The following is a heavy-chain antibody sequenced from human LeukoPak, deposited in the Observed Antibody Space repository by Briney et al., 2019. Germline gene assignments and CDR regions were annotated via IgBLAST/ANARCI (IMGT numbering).Heavy chain of an antibody. J-gene: IGHJ3*02. CDR1: GFTFSSYG. V-gene: IGHV3-30*18. D-gene: IGHD5-24*01. Sequence: PGGSLRLSCAASGFTFSSYGMHWVRQAPGKGLEWVAVISYDGSNKYYADSVKGRFTISRDNSKNTLYLQMNSLRAEDTAVYYCAKDLHAGWLQPKDAFDIWGQGTMVTVSS. CDR2: ISYDGSNK. CDR3: AKDLHAGWLQPKDAFDI.